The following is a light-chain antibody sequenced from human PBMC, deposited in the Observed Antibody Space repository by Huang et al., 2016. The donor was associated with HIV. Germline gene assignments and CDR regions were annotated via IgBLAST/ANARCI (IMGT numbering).Light chain of an antibody. Sequence: DIQMTQSPSSLSASVGDRVTITCRASQSGINNLNWYQQKPGKAPKLLISAASTLQSGVPSRFTGSGSGTDFTLTISSLQPEDFATYYCQQSYSVFNTFGQGTRLEIK. V-gene: IGKV1-39*01. CDR1: QSGINN. CDR2: AAS. J-gene: IGKJ5*01. CDR3: QQSYSVFNT.